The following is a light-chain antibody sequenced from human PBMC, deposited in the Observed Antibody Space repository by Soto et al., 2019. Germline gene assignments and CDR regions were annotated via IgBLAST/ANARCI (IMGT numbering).Light chain of an antibody. CDR2: GAS. J-gene: IGKJ1*01. V-gene: IGKV3-15*01. CDR1: QSVSSN. CDR3: QQYNNWPRT. Sequence: EIMMTQSPGTLSVFSGGKKNLSFRGSQSVSSNLAWYQQKPGQAPRLLIYGASTRATGIPARFSGSGSGTEFTLTISSLQSEDFAVYYCQQYNNWPRTFGQGTK.